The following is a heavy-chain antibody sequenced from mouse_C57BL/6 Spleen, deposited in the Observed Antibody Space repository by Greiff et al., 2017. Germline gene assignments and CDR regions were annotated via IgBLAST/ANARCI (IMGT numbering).Heavy chain of an antibody. V-gene: IGHV5-4*01. CDR1: GFTFSSYA. Sequence: EVKLVESGGGLVKPGGSLKLSCAASGFTFSSYAMSWVRQTPEKRLEWVATISDGGSYTYYPDNVKGRFTISRDNAKNNLYLQMSHLKSEDTAMYYCARDVDYYGSTAWFAYWGQGTLVTVSA. J-gene: IGHJ3*01. D-gene: IGHD1-1*01. CDR3: ARDVDYYGSTAWFAY. CDR2: ISDGGSYT.